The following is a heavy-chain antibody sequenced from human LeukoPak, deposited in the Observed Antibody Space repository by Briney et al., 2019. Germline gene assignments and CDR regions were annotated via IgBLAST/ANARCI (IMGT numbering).Heavy chain of an antibody. J-gene: IGHJ4*02. D-gene: IGHD5-12*01. CDR2: INEGGSDE. V-gene: IGHV3-7*04. CDR3: ARYDGYDLRY. Sequence: GGSLRLSCAASGVTFSSYWMSWVRQAPGKGLEWVAKINEGGSDEHYVDSVKGRFTISRDNAKNSLYLEMNGLRAEDTAVYYCARYDGYDLRYWGQGTLVTVSS. CDR1: GVTFSSYW.